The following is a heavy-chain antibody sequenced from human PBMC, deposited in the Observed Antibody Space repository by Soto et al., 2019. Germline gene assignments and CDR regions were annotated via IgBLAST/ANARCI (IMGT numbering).Heavy chain of an antibody. CDR2: INPNSGGT. Sequence: QVQLVQSGAEVKKPGASVKVSCKASGYTFTGYYMHWVRQAPGQGLEWMGWINPNSGGTNYAQKFQGRVTMTRDTSISTAYMELSRLRSDDTAVYYCASPTYYYGSGSRWDAFDIWGQGTMVTVSS. V-gene: IGHV1-2*02. CDR1: GYTFTGYY. CDR3: ASPTYYYGSGSRWDAFDI. D-gene: IGHD3-10*01. J-gene: IGHJ3*02.